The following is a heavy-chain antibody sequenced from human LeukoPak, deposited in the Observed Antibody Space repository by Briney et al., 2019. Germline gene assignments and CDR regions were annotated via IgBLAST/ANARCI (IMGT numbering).Heavy chain of an antibody. CDR1: GFTFSSYE. V-gene: IGHV3-48*03. D-gene: IGHD3-22*01. CDR2: ISGTGGNI. CDR3: ARLFSGYYYVFDY. Sequence: GGSLRLSCAASGFTFSSYEINWVRQAPGKGLEWVSYISGTGGNIYYADSVKGRFTMSRDNAKNSLFLQMNSLRAEDTAVYYCARLFSGYYYVFDYWGQGTLVTVSS. J-gene: IGHJ4*02.